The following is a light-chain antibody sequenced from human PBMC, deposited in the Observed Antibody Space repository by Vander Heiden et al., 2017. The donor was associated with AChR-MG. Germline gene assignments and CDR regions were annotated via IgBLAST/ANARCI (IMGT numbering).Light chain of an antibody. CDR3: ATWDSGLTAVV. Sequence: QPVLTQPPSVCPAAGPRVTIACAGSNPHIGMKYVSCYHQVPGTAPKLLIDDNNKRPSGIPDRFSVSKSGTSATLGITGLQTGDEADYYCATWDSGLTAVVFGTGTKVSVL. CDR1: NPHIGMKY. CDR2: DNN. V-gene: IGLV1-51*01. J-gene: IGLJ1*01.